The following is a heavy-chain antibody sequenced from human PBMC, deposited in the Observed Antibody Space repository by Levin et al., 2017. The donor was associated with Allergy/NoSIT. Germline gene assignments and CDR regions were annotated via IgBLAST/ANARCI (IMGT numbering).Heavy chain of an antibody. CDR2: ISYDGSIK. J-gene: IGHJ4*02. D-gene: IGHD3-16*01. Sequence: PEASVKVSCEASGFTFSSCAMHWVRQAPGKGLEWVAAISYDGSIKYYADSGKGRFTISRDNSKNTLFLQMNSLRLEDTAVYYCARVEGDYVWGTYDYWGQGTLVTVSS. CDR1: GFTFSSCA. V-gene: IGHV3-30-3*01. CDR3: ARVEGDYVWGTYDY.